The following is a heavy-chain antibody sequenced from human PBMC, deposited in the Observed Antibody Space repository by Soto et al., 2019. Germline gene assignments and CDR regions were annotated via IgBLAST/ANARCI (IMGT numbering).Heavy chain of an antibody. CDR1: GFSFGDYG. CDR3: AKSRGGTANGLDV. J-gene: IGHJ6*02. CDR2: ISWKGASK. Sequence: EVQLVESGGDLVQPGRSLRLSCAASGFSFGDYGMHWVRQVPGKGLEWVSGISWKGASKGYADSVKGRFTISRDNAKNLLYLQMNSLSAEDTALYHCAKSRGGTANGLDVWGQGTTVTVSS. V-gene: IGHV3-9*01. D-gene: IGHD2-15*01.